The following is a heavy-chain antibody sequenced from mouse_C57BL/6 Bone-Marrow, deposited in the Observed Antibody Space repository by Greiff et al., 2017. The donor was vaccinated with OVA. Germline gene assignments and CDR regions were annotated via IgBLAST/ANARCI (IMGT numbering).Heavy chain of an antibody. CDR2: INPSSGYT. J-gene: IGHJ1*03. CDR3: AKWTLLYYDDDDWYFDV. D-gene: IGHD2-4*01. V-gene: IGHV1-7*01. CDR1: GYTFTSYW. Sequence: VQLQQSGAELAKPGASVKLSCKASGYTFTSYWMHWVKQRPGQGLEWIGYINPSSGYTKYNQKFKDKATLTADKSSSTAYMQLSSLTYEDSAVYYCAKWTLLYYDDDDWYFDVWGTGTTVTVSS.